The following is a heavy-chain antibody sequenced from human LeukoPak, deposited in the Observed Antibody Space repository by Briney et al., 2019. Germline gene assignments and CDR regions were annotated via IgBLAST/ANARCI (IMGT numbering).Heavy chain of an antibody. V-gene: IGHV1-58*02. Sequence: TSVEVSCKASGFTFSSSAIQWVRQVRGQRLEWIGWIVVGSGNTNYAQKFQDRVTITKDMSTMTAYMELSSLRSEDTALYYCAAVFFSSTVPYFDHWAQGTLVTVSS. CDR3: AAVFFSSTVPYFDH. CDR1: GFTFSSSA. J-gene: IGHJ4*02. D-gene: IGHD2-2*01. CDR2: IVVGSGNT.